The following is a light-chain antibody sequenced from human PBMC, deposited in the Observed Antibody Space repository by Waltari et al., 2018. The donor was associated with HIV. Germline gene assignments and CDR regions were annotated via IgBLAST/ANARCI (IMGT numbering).Light chain of an antibody. J-gene: IGLJ3*02. V-gene: IGLV1-40*01. CDR2: YSR. CDR3: QSYDNNLSVWM. CDR1: SSNIGAGYD. Sequence: QSVLTQPPSISGAPGQRVTISCTGSSSNIGAGYDVHWYQQLPGKAPKLLIYYSRDRPSGVRDRFSGSKSGTSASLAITGLQAEDEADYDCQSYDNNLSVWMFGGGTKLTVL.